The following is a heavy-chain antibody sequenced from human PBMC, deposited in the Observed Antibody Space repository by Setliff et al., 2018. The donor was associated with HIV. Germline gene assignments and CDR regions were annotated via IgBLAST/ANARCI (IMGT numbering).Heavy chain of an antibody. CDR1: GGSISSGGFY. Sequence: SETLSLTCTVTGGSISSGGFYWTWIRQRPGKGLEWIGYIYNTGNTYHSPSLESRVTISVDTSKNQFSLKLSSVTAADTAVYYCGRGLSFYDPGGFDYWGQGTLVTVSS. CDR2: IYNTGNT. V-gene: IGHV4-31*03. D-gene: IGHD3-22*01. J-gene: IGHJ4*02. CDR3: GRGLSFYDPGGFDY.